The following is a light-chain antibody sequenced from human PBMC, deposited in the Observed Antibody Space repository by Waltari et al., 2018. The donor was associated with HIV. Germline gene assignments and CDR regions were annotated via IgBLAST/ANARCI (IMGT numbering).Light chain of an antibody. J-gene: IGKJ4*01. CDR3: QQRSIWPPLT. Sequence: EIVLTQSPATLSLSPGERATLSCRASQSVRRDLAWYQHKPGQAPRLLIYDASNRATGSPARFSGSGSGTDFTLTISSLEPEDFAVYYCQQRSIWPPLTFGGGTKVEIK. CDR1: QSVRRD. V-gene: IGKV3-11*01. CDR2: DAS.